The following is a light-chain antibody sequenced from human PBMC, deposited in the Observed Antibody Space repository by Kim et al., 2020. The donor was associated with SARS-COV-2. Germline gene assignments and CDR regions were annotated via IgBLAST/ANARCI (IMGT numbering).Light chain of an antibody. CDR2: SNN. CDR3: AAWDDSRTVL. V-gene: IGLV1-44*01. J-gene: IGLJ2*01. CDR1: ISNIGTNT. Sequence: QSVLTQPPSASGTPGQRVTISCSGSISNIGTNTVNWYQQLPGTAPKLLIYSNNQRPSGVPDRFSGSKSGTSASLAISGLQSDDEADYYCAAWDDSRTVLFGGGTQLNVL.